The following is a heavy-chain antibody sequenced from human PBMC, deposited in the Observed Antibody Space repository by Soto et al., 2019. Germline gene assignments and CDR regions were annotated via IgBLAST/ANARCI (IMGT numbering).Heavy chain of an antibody. Sequence: QVRLVQSGAEVGQPGASVKVSCKASGHTSRNNGISWVRQAPGQGLAWMGFINANTGATHYARKFRGRLTLRTDTFTRTVDMELRSLRSDDTAVYYCGSDEAQRDQRFLDSWGQGTLVTVSS. CDR3: GSDEAQRDQRFLDS. J-gene: IGHJ4*02. D-gene: IGHD6-25*01. V-gene: IGHV1-18*01. CDR1: GHTSRNNG. CDR2: INANTGAT.